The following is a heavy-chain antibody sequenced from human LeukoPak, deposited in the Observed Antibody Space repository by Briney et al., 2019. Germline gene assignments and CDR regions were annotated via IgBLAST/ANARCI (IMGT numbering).Heavy chain of an antibody. V-gene: IGHV3-11*01. CDR2: ISSSGSTI. CDR1: GFTFSDYY. J-gene: IGHJ6*02. CDR3: AREYYYDSSGYYLGYGMDV. D-gene: IGHD3-22*01. Sequence: GGSLRLSCAASGFTFSDYYMSWICQAPGKGLDWVSYISSSGSTIYYADSVKGRFTISRDNAKNSLYLQMNSLRAEDTAVYYCAREYYYDSSGYYLGYGMDVWGQGTTVTVSS.